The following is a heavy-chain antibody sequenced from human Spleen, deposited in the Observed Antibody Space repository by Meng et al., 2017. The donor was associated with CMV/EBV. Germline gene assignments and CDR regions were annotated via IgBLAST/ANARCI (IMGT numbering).Heavy chain of an antibody. Sequence: FRAYTSSWMRQAPGRGPEWMGGIIPIFETTRYAQRFQGRVTITTDESPTTAFLELSSLRFDDTAVYYCARGTYYYDGSDYSPDVIDYWGQGTLVTVSS. CDR1: FRAYT. CDR2: IIPIFETT. V-gene: IGHV1-69*05. CDR3: ARGTYYYDGSDYSPDVIDY. J-gene: IGHJ4*02. D-gene: IGHD3-22*01.